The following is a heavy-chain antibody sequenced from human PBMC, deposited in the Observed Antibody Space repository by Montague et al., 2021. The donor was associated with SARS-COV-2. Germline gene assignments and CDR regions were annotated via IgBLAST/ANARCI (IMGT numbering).Heavy chain of an antibody. CDR3: TKDWDY. Sequence: SLRLSCAASGFTVSTFDMTWVRQAPGKGLECVSVTLSGGRTFYAASVKGRFTISRDDSTDTLYLHMNSLRGEDTAIYYCTKDWDYWGQGALVTVSS. V-gene: IGHV3-23*03. J-gene: IGHJ4*02. CDR2: TLSGGRT. CDR1: GFTVSTFD.